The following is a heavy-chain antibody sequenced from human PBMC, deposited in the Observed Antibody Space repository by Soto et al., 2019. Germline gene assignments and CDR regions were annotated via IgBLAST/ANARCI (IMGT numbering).Heavy chain of an antibody. CDR3: ARLSGSYNDRYFDY. CDR2: VYYNGNT. J-gene: IGHJ4*02. V-gene: IGHV4-39*01. Sequence: QLQLQESGPGLVKPSETLSLTCTVSGGSISSSSYQWVWIRQPPGKGLEWIGNVYYNGNTYYNPSLKSRLTISVDTSTNQFSLKVKSVTAADTAVYYCARLSGSYNDRYFDYWGQGTLVTVSS. D-gene: IGHD1-26*01. CDR1: GGSISSSSYQ.